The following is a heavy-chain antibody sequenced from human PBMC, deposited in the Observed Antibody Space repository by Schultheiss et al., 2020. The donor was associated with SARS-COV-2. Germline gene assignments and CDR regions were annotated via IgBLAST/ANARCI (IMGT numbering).Heavy chain of an antibody. CDR3: ARALRTYYYGSGTNWFDP. CDR2: INSDGSAS. Sequence: GGSLRLSCAASGFTFRNYWMHWVRQIPGKGLVWVSRINSDGSASSYADSVKGRFTISRDNAKNSLYLQMNSLRAEDTAVYYCARALRTYYYGSGTNWFDPWGQGTLVTVSS. V-gene: IGHV3-74*01. D-gene: IGHD3-10*01. CDR1: GFTFRNYW. J-gene: IGHJ5*02.